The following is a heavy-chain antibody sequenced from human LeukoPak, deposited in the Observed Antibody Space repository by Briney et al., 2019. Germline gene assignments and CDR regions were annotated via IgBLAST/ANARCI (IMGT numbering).Heavy chain of an antibody. CDR1: GGSISSYY. Sequence: SETLSLTCTVSGGSISSYYWSWIRQPPGKGLEWIGYIYYSGSTNCNPSLKSRVTISVDTSKNQFSLKLSSVTAADTAVYYCARVGNWFDPWGQGTLVTVSS. CDR2: IYYSGST. V-gene: IGHV4-59*01. J-gene: IGHJ5*02. CDR3: ARVGNWFDP.